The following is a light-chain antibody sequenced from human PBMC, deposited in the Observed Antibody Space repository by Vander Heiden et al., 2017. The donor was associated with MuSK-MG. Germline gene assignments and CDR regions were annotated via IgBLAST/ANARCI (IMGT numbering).Light chain of an antibody. CDR3: QQLNSSPFT. V-gene: IGKV1-9*01. CDR2: AAS. J-gene: IGKJ4*01. CDR1: QGISSY. Sequence: DIQLTQSPSFLSASVGDRVTITYRASQGISSYLAWYQQKPGKAPKLLIYAASTWQSGVPSRFSGSGSGKEFTLTISSLQPEDFATYYCQQLNSSPFTFGRGTKVEIK.